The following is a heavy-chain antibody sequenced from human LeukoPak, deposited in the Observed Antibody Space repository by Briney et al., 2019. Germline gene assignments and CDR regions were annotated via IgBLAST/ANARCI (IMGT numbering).Heavy chain of an antibody. J-gene: IGHJ4*02. V-gene: IGHV1-2*06. D-gene: IGHD6-19*01. CDR1: GYTFTGYY. CDR2: INPNSGGT. CDR3: ARESSGWYYHY. Sequence: ASMKVSCKASGYTFTGYYMHWVRQAPGQGLEWMGRINPNSGGTNYAQKFQGRVTMTRDTSISTAYMELSRLRSDDTAVYYCARESSGWYYHYWGQGTLVTVSS.